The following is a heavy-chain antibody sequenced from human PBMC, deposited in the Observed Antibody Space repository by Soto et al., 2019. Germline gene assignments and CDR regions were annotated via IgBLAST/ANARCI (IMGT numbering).Heavy chain of an antibody. CDR2: ISGSGSTI. J-gene: IGHJ1*01. V-gene: IGHV3-48*03. CDR3: ARGGVY. CDR1: GFTFSSHE. D-gene: IGHD2-8*01. Sequence: PGGSLRLSCEATGFTFSSHEMNWIRQTPGKRLEWIAKISGSGSTINYTDSVKGRFPISRDNVQRTLHLQMDSLRVEDTGVYYCARGGVYWGRGTLVTVSS.